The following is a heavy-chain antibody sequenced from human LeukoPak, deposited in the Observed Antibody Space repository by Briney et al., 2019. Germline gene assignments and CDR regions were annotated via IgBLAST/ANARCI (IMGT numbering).Heavy chain of an antibody. CDR2: ISAYNGNT. Sequence: ASVKVSCKASGYTFTSYGISWVRQAPGQGLEWMGWISAYNGNTNYAQKLQGRVTMTTDTSTSTAYMELRSLRSDDTAVYYCARDREGYCTNGVCYCRFDYWGQGTLVTVSS. D-gene: IGHD2-8*01. J-gene: IGHJ4*02. V-gene: IGHV1-18*01. CDR3: ARDREGYCTNGVCYCRFDY. CDR1: GYTFTSYG.